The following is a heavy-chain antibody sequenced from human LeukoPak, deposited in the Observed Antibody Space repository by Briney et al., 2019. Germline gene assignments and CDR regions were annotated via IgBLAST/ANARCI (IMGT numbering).Heavy chain of an antibody. J-gene: IGHJ3*02. D-gene: IGHD2-15*01. V-gene: IGHV3-15*05. CDR2: IKSKTDGGTT. CDR3: VGYCSGGNCPNAFDI. CDR1: GFTFSNAW. Sequence: GGSLRLSCAASGFTFSNAWMSWVRQAPGKGLEWVGRIKSKTDGGTTDYAAPVKGRFTISRDDSENTLYLQMNSLKTEDTAVYYCVGYCSGGNCPNAFDIWGQGTMVTVSS.